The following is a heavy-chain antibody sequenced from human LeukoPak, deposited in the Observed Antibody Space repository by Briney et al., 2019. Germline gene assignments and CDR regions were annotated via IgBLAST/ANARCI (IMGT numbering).Heavy chain of an antibody. CDR2: IYSGGSK. V-gene: IGHV3-53*05. CDR1: GFTVRNTY. Sequence: GPLSLSCAASGFTVRNTYMNWVRQPPGRGLGWVSTIYSGGSKNYADTVKGRFTLSRDNSENTLYFQMRSLRDEDTAVYYCAREGRGCPDAFDIWGEGAMVAVVS. CDR3: AREGRGCPDAFDI. J-gene: IGHJ3*02.